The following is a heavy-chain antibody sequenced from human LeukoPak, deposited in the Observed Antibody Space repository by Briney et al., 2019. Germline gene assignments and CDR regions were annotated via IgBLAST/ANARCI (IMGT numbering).Heavy chain of an antibody. D-gene: IGHD3-9*01. CDR3: ARDILTGLGYMDV. CDR2: INSDGSST. CDR1: GFTFSSYW. J-gene: IGHJ6*03. Sequence: GGSLRLSCAASGFTFSSYWMHWVRQAPGKGLVWVSRINSDGSSTSYADSVKGRFTISRDNAKNTLYLQMNGLRAEDTAVYYCARDILTGLGYMDVWGKGTTVTISS. V-gene: IGHV3-74*01.